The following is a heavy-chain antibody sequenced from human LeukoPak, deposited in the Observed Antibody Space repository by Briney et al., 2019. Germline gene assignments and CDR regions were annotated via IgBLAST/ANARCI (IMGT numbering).Heavy chain of an antibody. V-gene: IGHV4-4*02. CDR2: VHKSGST. CDR3: AKEIEGAPTPGAY. CDR1: TDSITSNW. Sequence: PSETLSLTCAVSTDSITSNWWSWVRQPPGKGLEWIGEVHKSGSTNYYPSLQSRVTISIDKSKNQIALELTSVTAADTAVYYCAKEIEGAPTPGAYWGQGILVTVSS. J-gene: IGHJ4*02. D-gene: IGHD1-26*01.